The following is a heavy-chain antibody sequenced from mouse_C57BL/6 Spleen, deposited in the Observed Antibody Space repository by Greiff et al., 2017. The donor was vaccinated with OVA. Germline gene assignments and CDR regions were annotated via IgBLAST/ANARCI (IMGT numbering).Heavy chain of an antibody. CDR1: GYTFTSYW. V-gene: IGHV1-55*01. J-gene: IGHJ4*01. Sequence: QVQLKQPGAELVKPGASVKMSCKASGYTFTSYWITWVKQRPGQGLEWIGDIYPGSGSTNYNEKFKSKATLTVDTSSSTAYMQLSSLTSEDSAVYYCARLGYGSSYYAMDYWGQGTSVTVSS. CDR2: IYPGSGST. D-gene: IGHD1-1*01. CDR3: ARLGYGSSYYAMDY.